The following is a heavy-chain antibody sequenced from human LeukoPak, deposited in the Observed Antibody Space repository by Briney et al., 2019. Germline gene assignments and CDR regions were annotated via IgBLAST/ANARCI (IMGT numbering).Heavy chain of an antibody. Sequence: SVKVSCKASGGTFSSYAISWVRQAPGQGLEWMGGIIPIFGTANYAQKFQGRVTITADESTSTAYMELSSLRSEDTAVYYCARGSRKYQLLAWFDPWGQGTLVTVSS. J-gene: IGHJ5*02. CDR1: GGTFSSYA. CDR3: ARGSRKYQLLAWFDP. D-gene: IGHD2-2*01. CDR2: IIPIFGTA. V-gene: IGHV1-69*13.